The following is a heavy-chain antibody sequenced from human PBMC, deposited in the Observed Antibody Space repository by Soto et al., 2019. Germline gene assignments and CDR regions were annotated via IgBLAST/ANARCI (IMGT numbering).Heavy chain of an antibody. J-gene: IGHJ4*02. V-gene: IGHV2-5*02. D-gene: IGHD4-17*01. CDR2: IYWDDDT. CDR3: AHYDYGGLVY. CDR1: GFSLSTSGVG. Sequence: QITLKESGPTLVKPTQTLTLTCTFSGFSLSTSGVGLGWIRQPPGKALVWLALIYWDDDTRYSPSLKSRLTITNDTSKNQVVITMTNMDPVDTATYYCAHYDYGGLVYWGQGALVTVSS.